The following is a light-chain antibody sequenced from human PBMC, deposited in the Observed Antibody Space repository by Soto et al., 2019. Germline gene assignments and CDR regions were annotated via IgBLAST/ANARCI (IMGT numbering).Light chain of an antibody. CDR2: DVS. CDR3: SSYTSSSTLV. CDR1: SSDVGGYNY. J-gene: IGLJ2*01. V-gene: IGLV2-14*01. Sequence: QSALTQPASVSGSPGQSITISCTGTSSDVGGYNYVSWYQQHPGTAPKLMIYDVSNRPSVVSNRFSGSTSGNAASRTISGLQAEEEADYYCSSYTSSSTLVFGGGTKLTVL.